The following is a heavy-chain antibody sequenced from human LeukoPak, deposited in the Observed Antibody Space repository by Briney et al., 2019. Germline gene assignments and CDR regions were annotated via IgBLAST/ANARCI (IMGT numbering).Heavy chain of an antibody. CDR3: ARDVDYYGSGSYYY. Sequence: PGGSLRLSCAASGFTFSSYSMNWVRQAPGKGLEWVSSISSSSYIYYADSVKGRFTISRDNAKNSLYLQMNSLRAEDTAVYYCARDVDYYGSGSYYYWGQGTLVTVSS. J-gene: IGHJ4*02. V-gene: IGHV3-21*01. CDR2: ISSSSYI. CDR1: GFTFSSYS. D-gene: IGHD3-10*01.